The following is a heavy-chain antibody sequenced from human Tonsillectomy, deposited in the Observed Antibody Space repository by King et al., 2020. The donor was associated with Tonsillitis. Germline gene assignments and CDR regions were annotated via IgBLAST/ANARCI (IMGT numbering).Heavy chain of an antibody. Sequence: VQLVESGGGLVKPGGSLRLSCAVSGFTFSSYSMNWVRQAPEKGLEWVSSISSSSSYIYYADSVKGRFTISRDNANNSLYLQMNSLRAEATAVYYCARDQQLIRWGQGTPVTVSS. CDR2: ISSSSSYI. CDR1: GFTFSSYS. D-gene: IGHD6-13*01. V-gene: IGHV3-21*01. CDR3: ARDQQLIR. J-gene: IGHJ4*02.